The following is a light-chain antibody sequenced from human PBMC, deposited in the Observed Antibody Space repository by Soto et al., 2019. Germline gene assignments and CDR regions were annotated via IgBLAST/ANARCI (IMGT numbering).Light chain of an antibody. Sequence: NFMLTQPHSVSESQGKTVIISCTRSSGSIASNYVQWYQQRPGSSPTTVIYEDNQRPSGVPDRFSGSIDSSSNSASLTISGLETEDEAYYFCQSYDATNQVFGGGTKLTVL. CDR3: QSYDATNQV. V-gene: IGLV6-57*01. CDR1: SGSIASNY. J-gene: IGLJ3*02. CDR2: EDN.